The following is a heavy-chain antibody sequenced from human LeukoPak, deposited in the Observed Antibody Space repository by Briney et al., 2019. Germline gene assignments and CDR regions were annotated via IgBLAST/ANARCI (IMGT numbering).Heavy chain of an antibody. CDR1: GGAFSSYA. CDR3: ARSVKWLLYRSFDP. J-gene: IGHJ5*02. CDR2: IIPIFGTA. Sequence: SVKVSCKASGGAFSSYAISWVRQAPGQGLEWMGGIIPIFGTANYAQKFQGRVTITADESTSTAYMELSSLRSEDTAVYYCARSVKWLLYRSFDPWGQGTLVTVSS. V-gene: IGHV1-69*13. D-gene: IGHD3-3*01.